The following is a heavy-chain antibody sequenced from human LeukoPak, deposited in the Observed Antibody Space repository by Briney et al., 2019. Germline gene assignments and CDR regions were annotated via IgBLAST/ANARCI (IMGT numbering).Heavy chain of an antibody. D-gene: IGHD1-26*01. CDR1: GFIFRNYA. CDR3: ENGLCSSYYGIFDY. V-gene: IGHV3-23*01. CDR2: ISDSGGST. Sequence: TGGSLRLTCAASGFIFRNYALSWVRQAPEKGLQWVSAISDSGGSTYYAASVKGRFTISRDNSRNTLHLQMNSLGADDTAVYYCENGLCSSYYGIFDYWGQGALVTVSS. J-gene: IGHJ4*02.